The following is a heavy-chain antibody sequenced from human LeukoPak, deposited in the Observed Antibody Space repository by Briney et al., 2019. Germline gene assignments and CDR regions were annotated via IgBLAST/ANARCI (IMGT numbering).Heavy chain of an antibody. CDR3: ARDPEMAPFDY. D-gene: IGHD5-24*01. J-gene: IGHJ4*02. CDR1: GFTFSSYA. CDR2: ITYDGSNK. Sequence: GGSLRLSCAASGFTFSSYAMHWVHQAPGKGLEWVAVITYDGSNKYYADSVKGRFTISRDNSKNTLYLQMNSLRAEDTAVYYCARDPEMAPFDYWGQGTLVTVSS. V-gene: IGHV3-30-3*01.